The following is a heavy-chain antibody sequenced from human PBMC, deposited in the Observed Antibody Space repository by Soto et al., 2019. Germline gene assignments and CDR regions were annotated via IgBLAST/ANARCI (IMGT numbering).Heavy chain of an antibody. J-gene: IGHJ3*02. Sequence: QVQLVESGGGVVQPGRSLRLSCAASGFTFSSYAMHWVRQAPGKGLAWVAVISYDGSNKYYADSVKGRFTISRDNSKNTLYLQMNSLRAEDTAVYYCARELRTTVVTPSAAFDIWGQGTMVTVSS. CDR1: GFTFSSYA. CDR2: ISYDGSNK. V-gene: IGHV3-30-3*01. D-gene: IGHD4-17*01. CDR3: ARELRTTVVTPSAAFDI.